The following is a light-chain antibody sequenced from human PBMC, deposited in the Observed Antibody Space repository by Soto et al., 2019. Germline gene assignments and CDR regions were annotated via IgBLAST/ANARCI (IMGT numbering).Light chain of an antibody. Sequence: QSVLTQPPSASGTPGQRVIISCSGSSSNSGSNTINWYQQLPGTAPKLLIYSNYQRPSGVPDRFSGSKSGTSASLAISGLHSEDEADYYCAASDDTLNGVVFGGGTKLTVL. CDR2: SNY. CDR1: SSNSGSNT. V-gene: IGLV1-44*01. J-gene: IGLJ2*01. CDR3: AASDDTLNGVV.